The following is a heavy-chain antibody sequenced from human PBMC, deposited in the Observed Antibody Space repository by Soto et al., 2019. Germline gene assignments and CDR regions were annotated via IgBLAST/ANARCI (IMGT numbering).Heavy chain of an antibody. Sequence: EVQLLESGGGLVQPGGSLRLSCAASGFTFSSYAMNWVRQAPGKGLEWVATISYNGKTIYYADSVKGRFTVSRDNTRNSLFLQMNSLGAEDTAVYYCARDNYAVLIGLFDYWGQGTLVTVSS. CDR2: ISYNGKTI. CDR1: GFTFSSYA. V-gene: IGHV3-48*04. CDR3: ARDNYAVLIGLFDY. J-gene: IGHJ4*02. D-gene: IGHD3-9*01.